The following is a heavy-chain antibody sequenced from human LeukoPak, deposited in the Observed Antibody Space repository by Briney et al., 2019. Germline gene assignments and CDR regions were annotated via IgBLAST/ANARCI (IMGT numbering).Heavy chain of an antibody. CDR3: AKDGSWSCTD. J-gene: IGHJ4*02. V-gene: IGHV3-30*02. CDR2: IAHHGSNK. D-gene: IGHD2-8*02. Sequence: PGGSLRLPCAASGFTFSRNAIHWVRQGPGKGLEWVSYIAHHGSNKYYADSVKGRFTISRDNSKRTLYLQMNSLRAEDTAVYYCAKDGSWSCTDWGQGTLVTVSS. CDR1: GFTFSRNA.